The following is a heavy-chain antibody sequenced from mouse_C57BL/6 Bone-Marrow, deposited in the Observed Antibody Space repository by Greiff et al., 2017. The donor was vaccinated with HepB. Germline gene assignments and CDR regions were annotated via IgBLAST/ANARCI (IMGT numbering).Heavy chain of an antibody. CDR3: TLGNYGSSLYYFDY. CDR2: IDPENGDT. J-gene: IGHJ2*01. D-gene: IGHD1-1*01. CDR1: GFNIKDDY. V-gene: IGHV14-4*01. Sequence: VQLQQSGAELVRPGASVKLSCTASGFNIKDDYMHWVKQRPEQGLEWIGWIDPENGDTEYASKFQGKATITADTSSNTAYLQLSSLTSEDTAVYYCTLGNYGSSLYYFDYWGQGTTLTGSS.